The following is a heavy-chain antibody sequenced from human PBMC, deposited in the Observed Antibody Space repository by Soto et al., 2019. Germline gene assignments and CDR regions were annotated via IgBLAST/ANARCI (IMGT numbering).Heavy chain of an antibody. CDR3: ARTSAAGKYYYGMDV. CDR1: GHSFTTNW. Sequence: PGESLKISCKGSGHSFTTNWIGWVRQMPGKGLEWMGIIYPGDSDTRYSPSFQGQVTISADKSITTAYLQWSSLKASDTAMYYCARTSAAGKYYYGMDVWGQGTTVTVSS. J-gene: IGHJ6*02. D-gene: IGHD6-13*01. V-gene: IGHV5-51*01. CDR2: IYPGDSDT.